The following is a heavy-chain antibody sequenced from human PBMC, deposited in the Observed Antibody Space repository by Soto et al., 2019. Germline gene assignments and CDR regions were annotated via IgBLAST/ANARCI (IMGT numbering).Heavy chain of an antibody. J-gene: IGHJ4*02. CDR1: GGTFSTHG. CDR2: IIPILGKA. D-gene: IGHD5-18*01. Sequence: QVQLVQSGVEVKKPGSSVKVSCKASGGTFSTHGISWVRQAPGQGLEWMGGIIPILGKANYAQKFRGRDTITADESTSTVYMELSSLRSEDTAVYYCARDTVMVSFDYWGQGTLVTVSS. V-gene: IGHV1-69*01. CDR3: ARDTVMVSFDY.